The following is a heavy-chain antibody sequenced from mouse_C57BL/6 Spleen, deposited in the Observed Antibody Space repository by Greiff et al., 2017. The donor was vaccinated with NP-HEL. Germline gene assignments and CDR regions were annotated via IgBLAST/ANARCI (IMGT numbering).Heavy chain of an antibody. CDR1: GYTFTDYN. Sequence: SGPELVKPGASVKIPCKASGYTFTDYNMDWVKQSHGKSLEWIGDINPNNGGTIYNQKFKGKATLTVDKSSSTAYMELRSLTSEDTAVYYCAREDYDLYYAMDYWGQGTSVTVSS. D-gene: IGHD2-4*01. V-gene: IGHV1-18*01. CDR3: AREDYDLYYAMDY. J-gene: IGHJ4*01. CDR2: INPNNGGT.